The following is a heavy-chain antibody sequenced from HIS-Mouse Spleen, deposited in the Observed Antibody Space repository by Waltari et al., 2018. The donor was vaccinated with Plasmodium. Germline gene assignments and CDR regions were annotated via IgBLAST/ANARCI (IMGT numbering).Heavy chain of an antibody. V-gene: IGHV3-7*01. J-gene: IGHJ2*01. D-gene: IGHD6-13*01. CDR3: ASSWYWYFDL. CDR2: IKQDGSEK. CDR1: GFPFSSYW. Sequence: EVQLVESGGGLVQPGGSLRLPCAASGFPFSSYWMSWVRQATGKGLEGVANIKQDGSEKYYVDSVKGRFTISRDNAKNSLYLQMNSLRAEDTAVYYCASSWYWYFDLWGRGTLVTVSS.